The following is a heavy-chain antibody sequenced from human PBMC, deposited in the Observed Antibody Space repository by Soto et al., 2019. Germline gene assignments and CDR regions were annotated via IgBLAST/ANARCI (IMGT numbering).Heavy chain of an antibody. CDR3: ADLSRYCTSSNCD. CDR1: GFTFSSYS. V-gene: IGHV3-23*01. Sequence: DVRLLESGGGLVQPGGSLRLSCVASGFTFSSYSMSWVRQAPGKGLEWVSTIGTSASTYYGDSVRGRFTISRDNSRNTLYLQMNSLRAVDTAVYYCADLSRYCTSSNCDWGQGTLVTVSS. CDR2: IGTSAST. D-gene: IGHD2-2*01. J-gene: IGHJ4*02.